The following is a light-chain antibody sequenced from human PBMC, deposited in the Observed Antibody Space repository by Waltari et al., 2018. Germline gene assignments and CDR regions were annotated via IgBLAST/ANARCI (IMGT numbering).Light chain of an antibody. V-gene: IGLV3-19*01. Sequence: SSDLTQDPAVSVALGQTVRITCQGDSLRSYYATWYQQKPGQAPVLVIFGQNKRPSGFPDRFSGSSSRNTASLTITGAQAEDEADYYCSCRDNSGFRHVFGTGTKVTV. J-gene: IGLJ1*01. CDR1: SLRSYY. CDR3: SCRDNSGFRHV. CDR2: GQN.